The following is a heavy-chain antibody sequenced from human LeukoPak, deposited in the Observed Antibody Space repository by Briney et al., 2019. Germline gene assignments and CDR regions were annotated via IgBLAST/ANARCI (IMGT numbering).Heavy chain of an antibody. V-gene: IGHV1-2*06. Sequence: GASVKVSCKASGYTFTGYGISWVRQAPGQGLEWMGRINPNSGGTNYAQKFQGRVTMTRDTSISTAYMELSRLRSDDTAVYYCARVNEKDCSSTSCEGPYYYYYYMDVWGKGTTVTVSS. CDR1: GYTFTGYG. CDR3: ARVNEKDCSSTSCEGPYYYYYYMDV. CDR2: INPNSGGT. D-gene: IGHD2-2*01. J-gene: IGHJ6*03.